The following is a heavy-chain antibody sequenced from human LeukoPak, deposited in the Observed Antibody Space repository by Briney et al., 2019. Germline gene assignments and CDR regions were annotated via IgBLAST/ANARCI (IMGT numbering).Heavy chain of an antibody. CDR1: GLTFSSYW. V-gene: IGHV3-7*03. Sequence: GGSLRLSCAASGLTFSSYWMSWVRQAPGKGLEWVANIKQDGSQKYYVDSVKGRFAISRDNAKNSLYLQMNSLSAEDTAVYYCAGAGLDYWGQGPLVTVSS. CDR2: IKQDGSQK. CDR3: AGAGLDY. J-gene: IGHJ4*02.